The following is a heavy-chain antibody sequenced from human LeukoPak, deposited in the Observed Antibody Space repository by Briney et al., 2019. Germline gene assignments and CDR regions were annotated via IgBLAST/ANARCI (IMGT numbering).Heavy chain of an antibody. CDR1: GFTFSTYA. D-gene: IGHD4-17*01. J-gene: IGHJ3*02. Sequence: PGGSLRLSCAASGFTFSTYAVTWVHQAPGKGLEWVSSISGSGAGKFYAAPVKGRFTTSRDNSKNTLYVQMNSLRAEDTAVYYCPKAAYGDYAGAFDIWGQGTMVIVSS. V-gene: IGHV3-23*01. CDR2: ISGSGAGK. CDR3: PKAAYGDYAGAFDI.